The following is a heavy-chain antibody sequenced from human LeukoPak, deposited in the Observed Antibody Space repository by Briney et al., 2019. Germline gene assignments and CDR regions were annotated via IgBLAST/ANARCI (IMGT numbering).Heavy chain of an antibody. V-gene: IGHV4-59*01. CDR1: GGSISSYY. Sequence: PSETLSLTRNVSGGSISSYYWSWIRQPPEKGLEWIGYIYYSGSTNYNPSLKSRVTISVDTSKNQFSLKLSSVTAAVTAVYYCASAHDYDAFDIWGQGTMVTVSS. CDR3: ASAHDYDAFDI. CDR2: IYYSGST. D-gene: IGHD4-11*01. J-gene: IGHJ3*02.